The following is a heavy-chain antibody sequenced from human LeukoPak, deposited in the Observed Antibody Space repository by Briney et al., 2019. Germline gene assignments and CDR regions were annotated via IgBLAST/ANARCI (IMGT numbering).Heavy chain of an antibody. CDR3: AHTASFGMFIAGDY. J-gene: IGHJ4*02. CDR1: GFSLITRGVG. D-gene: IGHD3-3*01. Sequence: SGPTLVNPTQTLTLTCTFSGFSLITRGVGVGWIRQPPGKALEWLADIYWNVDKRYSPSLKSRHTITKDTFKNQVVLTMTNRDPEDTAKYYFAHTASFGMFIAGDYGGEGTLVTVSS. V-gene: IGHV2-5*01. CDR2: IYWNVDK.